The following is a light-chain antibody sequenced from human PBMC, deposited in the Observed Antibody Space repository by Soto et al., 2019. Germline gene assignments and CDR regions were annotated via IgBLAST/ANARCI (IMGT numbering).Light chain of an antibody. CDR2: EVS. Sequence: QSVLTQPPSASGSPGQSVTISCTGTSSDVGGYNSVSWYQHHPGKAPKLMIYEVSNRPSGVSNRFSGSKSGNTASLTISGLQAEDEADYYCSSYTTSTSLYVFGTGTKVTVL. CDR1: SSDVGGYNS. V-gene: IGLV2-14*01. J-gene: IGLJ1*01. CDR3: SSYTTSTSLYV.